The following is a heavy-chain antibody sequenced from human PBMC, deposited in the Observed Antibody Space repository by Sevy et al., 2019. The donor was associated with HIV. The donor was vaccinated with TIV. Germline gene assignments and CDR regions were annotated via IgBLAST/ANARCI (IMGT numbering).Heavy chain of an antibody. V-gene: IGHV3-21*01. J-gene: IGHJ3*02. D-gene: IGHD1-26*01. CDR1: GFTFSSYS. CDR3: ARGGVGATRDAFDI. CDR2: ISSSSSYI. Sequence: GGSLRLSCAASGFTFSSYSMNWVRQAPGKGLEWVSTISSSSSYIYYADSVKGRFTISRDNAKNSLYLQMNSLRAEDTAVYYCARGGVGATRDAFDIWGQRTMVTVSS.